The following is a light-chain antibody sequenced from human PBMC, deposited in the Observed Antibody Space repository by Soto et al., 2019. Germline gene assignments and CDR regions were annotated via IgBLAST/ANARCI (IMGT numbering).Light chain of an antibody. CDR2: EVS. J-gene: IGLJ1*01. V-gene: IGLV2-14*01. CDR1: TKDVCGYNY. Sequence: QSSLSQPASVSGSPVQSITISCTGTTKDVCGYNYVSWYQQHPGKAPKLLIFEVSSRPSGFSNRFSGSKSGNTASLTISELQAEDEADYFCNSYTRSTSXPYVVGTGTKVXV. CDR3: NSYTRSTSXPYV.